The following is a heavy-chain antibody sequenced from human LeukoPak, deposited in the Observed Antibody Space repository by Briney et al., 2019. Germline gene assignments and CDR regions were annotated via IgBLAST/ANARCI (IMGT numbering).Heavy chain of an antibody. CDR1: GFTFSSYS. V-gene: IGHV3-21*01. Sequence: PGGSLRLSCAASGFTFSSYSMNWVRQAPGKGLEWVSSISSSSSYIYYADSVKGRFTISRDNSKNTLHLQMNSLRAEDTAVYYCARAAPSWGSSWRYYYYGMDVWGQGTTVTVSS. J-gene: IGHJ6*02. D-gene: IGHD6-13*01. CDR3: ARAAPSWGSSWRYYYYGMDV. CDR2: ISSSSSYI.